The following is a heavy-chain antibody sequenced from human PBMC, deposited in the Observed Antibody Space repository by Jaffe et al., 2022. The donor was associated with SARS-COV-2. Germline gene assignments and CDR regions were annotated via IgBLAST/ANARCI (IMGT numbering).Heavy chain of an antibody. J-gene: IGHJ4*02. Sequence: EVQLVESGGGLVQPGGSLRLSCAASGFTFSSYSMNWVRQAPGKGLEWVSYISSSSSTIYYADSVKGRFTISRDNAKNSLYLQMNSLRAEDTAVYYCAREVIVVNTYYFDYWGQGTLVTVSS. V-gene: IGHV3-48*01. CDR1: GFTFSSYS. CDR3: AREVIVVNTYYFDY. D-gene: IGHD3-22*01. CDR2: ISSSSSTI.